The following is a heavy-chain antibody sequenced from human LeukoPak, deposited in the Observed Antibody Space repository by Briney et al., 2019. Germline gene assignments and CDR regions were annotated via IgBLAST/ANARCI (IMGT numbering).Heavy chain of an antibody. Sequence: GGSLRLSCAASGFTVSSNYMSWVRQAPGKGLEWVSVIYSGGSTYYADSVKGRFTISRDNSKNTLYLQMGSLRAEDMAVYYCARWYSSSSGRYFDYWGQGTLVTVSS. CDR1: GFTVSSNY. V-gene: IGHV3-66*01. D-gene: IGHD6-6*01. CDR2: IYSGGST. J-gene: IGHJ4*02. CDR3: ARWYSSSSGRYFDY.